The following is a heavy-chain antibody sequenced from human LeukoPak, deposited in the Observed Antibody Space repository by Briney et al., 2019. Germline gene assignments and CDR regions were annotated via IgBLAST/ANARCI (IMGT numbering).Heavy chain of an antibody. CDR3: ARVSGNNYGPLNWLDP. CDR2: LYYSGST. V-gene: IGHV4-59*01. CDR1: GGSISSYY. D-gene: IGHD4-11*01. J-gene: IGHJ5*02. Sequence: SETLSLTCTVSGGSISSYYWSWIRQPPGKGLEWIGYLYYSGSTNYNPSLKSRVTISVDTSKNQFSLKLSSVTAADTAVYYRARVSGNNYGPLNWLDPWGQGTLVTVSS.